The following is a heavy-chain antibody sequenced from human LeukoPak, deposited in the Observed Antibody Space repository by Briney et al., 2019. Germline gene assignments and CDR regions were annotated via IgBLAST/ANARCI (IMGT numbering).Heavy chain of an antibody. V-gene: IGHV3-64*01. CDR1: GFTFSTSA. D-gene: IGHD2-21*02. Sequence: PGGSLRLSCAASGFTFSTSAMHWVRQAPGGGLEYVSAISSNGGTTYCANSVKGRFTISRDNSKRTVYLQMGSLRAEDMAVYYCVRSEPDCAGDCPYWYLDIWGRGTLVTVSS. CDR2: ISSNGGTT. J-gene: IGHJ2*01. CDR3: VRSEPDCAGDCPYWYLDI.